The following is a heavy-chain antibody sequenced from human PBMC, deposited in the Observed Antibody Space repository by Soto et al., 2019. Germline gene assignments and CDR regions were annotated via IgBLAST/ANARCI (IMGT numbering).Heavy chain of an antibody. V-gene: IGHV3-33*01. CDR2: IWYDGSNK. CDR1: GFTFSSYG. J-gene: IGHJ4*02. D-gene: IGHD3-16*02. Sequence: QVQLVESGGGVVQPGRSLRLSCAASGFTFSSYGMHWVRQAPGKGLEWVAVIWYDGSNKYYADSVKGRFTISRHNSKNTVSLEMNSLRDKDTPVYYCARDHLGELSGLDYWGQGTLVTVSS. CDR3: ARDHLGELSGLDY.